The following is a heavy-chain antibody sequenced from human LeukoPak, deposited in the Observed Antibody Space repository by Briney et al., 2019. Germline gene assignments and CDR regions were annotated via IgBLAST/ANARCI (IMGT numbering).Heavy chain of an antibody. J-gene: IGHJ4*02. V-gene: IGHV3-23*01. D-gene: IGHD5-18*01. Sequence: PGGSLRLSCAASGFTFSSYAMSWVRQAPGKGLEWVSGISGSGGYTYYADSVKGRFTISTENSKNTLYLQMNSLRAADTAVYYCAKVTAMVGFDYWGQGTLVTVSS. CDR3: AKVTAMVGFDY. CDR1: GFTFSSYA. CDR2: ISGSGGYT.